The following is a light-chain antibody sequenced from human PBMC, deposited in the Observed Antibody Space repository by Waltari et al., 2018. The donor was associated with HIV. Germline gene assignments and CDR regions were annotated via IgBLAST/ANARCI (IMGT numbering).Light chain of an antibody. CDR2: AAS. J-gene: IGKJ1*01. CDR1: QSITNY. CDR3: QQSYTTLPWT. V-gene: IGKV1-39*01. Sequence: DIPMTQSPSSLSAYVGDGVTSTCRASQSITNYLNWYQQKSGKAPKLLIYAASSLHSGVPLRFSGNGSGADFTLTISSLQPEDSATYFCQQSYTTLPWTFGQGTKVEV.